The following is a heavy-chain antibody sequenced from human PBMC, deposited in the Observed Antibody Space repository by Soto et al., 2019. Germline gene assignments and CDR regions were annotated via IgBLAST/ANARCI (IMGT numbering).Heavy chain of an antibody. CDR2: ISHLEST. CDR1: GASISYGGFS. J-gene: IGHJ4*02. D-gene: IGHD5-12*01. CDR3: ARGGGYDSFDY. Sequence: TLSLTCTVSGASISYGGFSWSWIRQSPGKGLEWIGYISHLESTYFHPSFKSRLTMSIDSTRNQISHKLSSVTAAAMTVYYCARGGGYDSFDYWSQGVLVTAPQ. V-gene: IGHV4-30-2*06.